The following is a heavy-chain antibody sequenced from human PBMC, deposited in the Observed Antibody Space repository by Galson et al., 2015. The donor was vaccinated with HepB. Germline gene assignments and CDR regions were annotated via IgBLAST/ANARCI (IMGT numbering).Heavy chain of an antibody. CDR3: ARGGGGRGIYYYPFDY. CDR1: GFTFSIHW. J-gene: IGHJ4*02. V-gene: IGHV3-7*03. Sequence: SLRLSCAASGFTFSIHWVSWVRQAPGKGLEWVASIKEDGSERNYVDSVKGRFTISRDNAKNSLYLQMNSLKVEDTAVYFCARGGGGRGIYYYPFDYWGQGTLLTVSS. D-gene: IGHD1-26*01. CDR2: IKEDGSER.